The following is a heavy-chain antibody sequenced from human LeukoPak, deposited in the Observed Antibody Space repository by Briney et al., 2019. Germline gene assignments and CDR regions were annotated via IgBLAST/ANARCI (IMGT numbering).Heavy chain of an antibody. J-gene: IGHJ4*02. CDR1: GFTFSSYA. Sequence: PGGSLRLSCAASGFTFSSYAMHWVRQAPGKGLEYVSAISSNGGSTYYANSVKGRFTISRDNSKNTLYLQMGSLRAEDMAVYYCARSRFGEFRPYYFDYWGQGTLVTVSS. V-gene: IGHV3-64*01. CDR3: ARSRFGEFRPYYFDY. D-gene: IGHD3-10*02. CDR2: ISSNGGST.